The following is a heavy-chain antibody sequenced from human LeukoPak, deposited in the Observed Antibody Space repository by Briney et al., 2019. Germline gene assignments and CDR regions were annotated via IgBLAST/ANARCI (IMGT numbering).Heavy chain of an antibody. J-gene: IGHJ4*02. V-gene: IGHV4-61*02. CDR1: GGSISSSSYY. CDR3: AREGSMTARPFVSIDY. D-gene: IGHD2-21*02. CDR2: IHTSGNT. Sequence: SETLSLTCTVSGGSISSSSYYWGWIRQPAGKGLEWIGRIHTSGNTDYNPSLKSRVTMSVDTSKNQFSLKLNSVTAADTAVYYCAREGSMTARPFVSIDYWGQGTLVTVSS.